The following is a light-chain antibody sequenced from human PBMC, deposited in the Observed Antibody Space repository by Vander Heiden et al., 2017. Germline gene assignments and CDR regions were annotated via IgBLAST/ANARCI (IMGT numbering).Light chain of an antibody. CDR1: QSISSW. CDR2: KAS. J-gene: IGKJ1*01. CDR3: QQYNSYSLT. Sequence: DIQMTQSPSTLSASVGDRVTIACRASQSISSWVAWYQQKPGKAPKLLIYKASSLESGVPSRFSGSGSGTEFTLTISSLQPDDFATYYCQQYNSYSLTCGQGTKVEIK. V-gene: IGKV1-5*03.